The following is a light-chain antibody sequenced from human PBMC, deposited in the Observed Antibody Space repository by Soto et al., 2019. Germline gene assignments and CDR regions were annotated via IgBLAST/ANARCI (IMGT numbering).Light chain of an antibody. J-gene: IGKJ1*01. CDR1: QTISIRY. Sequence: EIVLTQSPGTLTLSPGERATLSCRASQTISIRYIAWYQQKPGQAPRLLIYGGTNRASGIPDRFSGSGSGTALTLTISRLEPQDIEVYAFHGQLYCVWSTGTFGQGTKLEIK. CDR2: GGT. CDR3: HGQLYCVWSTGT. V-gene: IGKV3-20*01.